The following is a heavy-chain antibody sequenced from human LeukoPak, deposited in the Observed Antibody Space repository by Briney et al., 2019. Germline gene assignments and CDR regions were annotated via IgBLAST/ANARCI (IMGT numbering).Heavy chain of an antibody. CDR3: AKAGKVVVIVFDY. D-gene: IGHD3-22*01. Sequence: GGSLRLSCAASGFIFSSFWMSWVRQAPGKGLEWVANIKQDGSEKYYVDSVKGRFTISRDNAKNSLFLQMNSLRAEDTAVYYCAKAGKVVVIVFDYWGQGTLVTVSS. CDR2: IKQDGSEK. V-gene: IGHV3-7*01. J-gene: IGHJ4*02. CDR1: GFIFSSFW.